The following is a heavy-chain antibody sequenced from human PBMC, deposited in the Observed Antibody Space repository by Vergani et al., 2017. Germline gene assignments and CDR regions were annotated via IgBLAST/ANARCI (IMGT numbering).Heavy chain of an antibody. CDR2: ISSSSSYI. Sequence: EVQLVESGGGLVKPGGSLRLSCAASGFTFSSYSMNWVRQAPGKGLEWVSSISSSSSYIYYADSVKGRFTISRDNAKNSLYLQMNSLRAEDTAVYYCASLKGAERRSMDAWGQGTTVTVSS. CDR1: GFTFSSYS. V-gene: IGHV3-21*01. D-gene: IGHD3-16*01. J-gene: IGHJ6*02. CDR3: ASLKGAERRSMDA.